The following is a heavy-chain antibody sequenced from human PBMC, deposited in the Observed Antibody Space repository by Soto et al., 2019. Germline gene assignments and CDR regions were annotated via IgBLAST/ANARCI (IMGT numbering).Heavy chain of an antibody. Sequence: QVQLVQSGAEVREPGASGKVSCKASGSSLTSLDLNWCRKTAGKGFEGMGWMEPSTGRTGYAQKFQGRVTMTRDTSINTAYMELTTLTSDDTAFYYCARGVSAGVDYWGQGTLVIVSS. CDR3: ARGVSAGVDY. J-gene: IGHJ4*02. D-gene: IGHD1-26*01. V-gene: IGHV1-8*01. CDR1: GSSLTSLD. CDR2: MEPSTGRT.